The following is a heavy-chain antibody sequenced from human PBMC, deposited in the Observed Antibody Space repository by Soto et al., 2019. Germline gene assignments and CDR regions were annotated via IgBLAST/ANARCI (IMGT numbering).Heavy chain of an antibody. V-gene: IGHV3-23*01. J-gene: IGHJ1*01. CDR2: ISGSGGST. CDR1: GFTFSSYA. D-gene: IGHD2-2*01. Sequence: GGSLRLSCAASGFTFSSYAMSWVRQAPGKGLEWVSAISGSGGSTYYADSVKGRFTISRDNSKNTLYLQMNSLRAEDTAVYYCARVFCSSTSRLNLLALCGQGTLVPVSS. CDR3: ARVFCSSTSRLNLLAL.